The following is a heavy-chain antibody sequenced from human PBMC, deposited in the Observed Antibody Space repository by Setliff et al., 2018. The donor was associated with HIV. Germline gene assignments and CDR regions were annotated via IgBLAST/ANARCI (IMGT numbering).Heavy chain of an antibody. CDR2: IYRTGST. Sequence: SETLSLTCTVSGGSISSYYWSWIRQPPGKGLEWIGYIYRTGSTKYSPSLKSRVTISVDTSKNQFSLKLSSVTAADTAVYYCATTTIFEVPRYYYYYMDVWGKRTTVTVSS. CDR3: ATTTIFEVPRYYYYYMDV. J-gene: IGHJ6*03. V-gene: IGHV4-59*08. D-gene: IGHD3-3*01. CDR1: GGSISSYY.